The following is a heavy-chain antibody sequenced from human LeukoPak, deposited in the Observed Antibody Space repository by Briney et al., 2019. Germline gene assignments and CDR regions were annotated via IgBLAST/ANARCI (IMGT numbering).Heavy chain of an antibody. J-gene: IGHJ3*02. CDR1: GVTFSSYW. V-gene: IGHV3-21*01. CDR2: ISSSSSYI. D-gene: IGHD3-16*01. Sequence: GGSLRLSCAASGVTFSSYWMSWVRQAPGKGLEWVSSISSSSSYIYYADSVKGRFTISRDNAKNSLYLQMNSLRAEDTAVYYCAAVIGDAFDIWGQGTMVTVSS. CDR3: AAVIGDAFDI.